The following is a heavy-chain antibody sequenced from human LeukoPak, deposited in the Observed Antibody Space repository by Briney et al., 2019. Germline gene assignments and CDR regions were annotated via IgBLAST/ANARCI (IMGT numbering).Heavy chain of an antibody. D-gene: IGHD6-13*01. J-gene: IGHJ4*02. CDR2: INHSGST. CDR3: ARYDSSSWYKHFDY. CDR1: GGSISSGGYY. Sequence: SQTLSLTCTVSGGSISSGGYYWSWIRQPPGKGLEWIGEINHSGSTNYNPSLKSRVTISVDTSKNQFSLKLSSVTAADTAVYYCARYDSSSWYKHFDYWGQGTLVTVSS. V-gene: IGHV4-30-2*01.